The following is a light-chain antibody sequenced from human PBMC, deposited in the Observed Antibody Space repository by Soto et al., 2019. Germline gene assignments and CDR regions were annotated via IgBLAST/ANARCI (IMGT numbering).Light chain of an antibody. V-gene: IGKV3-11*01. Sequence: TQSPSSLSASVGDRVTITCRASQSVSSYLAWYQQKPGQAPRLLIYDASNRATGIPARFSGSGSGTDFTLTISSLEPEDYSVYYCQQRSTRWPCGQGTKVDIK. CDR1: QSVSSY. J-gene: IGKJ1*01. CDR2: DAS. CDR3: QQRSTRWP.